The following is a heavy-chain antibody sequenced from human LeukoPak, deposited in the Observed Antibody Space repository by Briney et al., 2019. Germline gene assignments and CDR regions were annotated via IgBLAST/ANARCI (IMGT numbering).Heavy chain of an antibody. V-gene: IGHV1-2*02. CDR3: ASPTMIRGVISD. D-gene: IGHD3-10*01. CDR1: GYTFTVYY. J-gene: IGHJ4*02. Sequence: ASVKVSCKASGYTFTVYYMHWVRQAPGQGLEWMGWINPNTGATNYAQKFQGRVTMTRDTSISTAYMEVSSLRSDDTAVYYCASPTMIRGVISDWGQGTLVTVSS. CDR2: INPNTGAT.